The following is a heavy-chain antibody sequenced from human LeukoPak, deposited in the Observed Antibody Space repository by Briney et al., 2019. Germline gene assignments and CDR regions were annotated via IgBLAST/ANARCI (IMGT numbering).Heavy chain of an antibody. CDR2: IIPIFGTA. V-gene: IGHV1-69*13. J-gene: IGHJ4*02. CDR1: GYTFTGYY. D-gene: IGHD3-22*01. Sequence: GASVKVSCKASGYTFTGYYMHWVRQAPGQGLEWMGGIIPIFGTANYAQKFQGRVTITADESTSTAYMELSSLRSEDTAVYYCARGGFTMIVVEEGGYYFDYWGQGTLVTVSS. CDR3: ARGGFTMIVVEEGGYYFDY.